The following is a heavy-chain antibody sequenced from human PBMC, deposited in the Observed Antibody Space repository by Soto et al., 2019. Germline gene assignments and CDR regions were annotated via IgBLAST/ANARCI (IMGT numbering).Heavy chain of an antibody. Sequence: GASVKVSCKASGYTFTSYYMHWVRQAPGQGLEWMGIINPSGGSTSYAQKFRGRVTMTRDTSTSTVYMELSSLRSEDTAVYYCARPVGLVDTAMVGDYYYGMDVWGQGTTVTVSS. J-gene: IGHJ6*02. CDR2: INPSGGST. D-gene: IGHD5-18*01. CDR1: GYTFTSYY. V-gene: IGHV1-46*01. CDR3: ARPVGLVDTAMVGDYYYGMDV.